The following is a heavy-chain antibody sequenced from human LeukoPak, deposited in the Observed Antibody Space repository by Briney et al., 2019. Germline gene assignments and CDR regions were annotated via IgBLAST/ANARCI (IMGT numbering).Heavy chain of an antibody. V-gene: IGHV3-23*01. Sequence: GGSLRLSCAASGVTFSSYSMSWVRQPPGKGLEWVSAISCSGGSTYYAASVKGRFTISRDNYKNSLYLQMNSLRAEDTAVYYSAKLGRCRSLHPESYYWGQGTLVTVSS. CDR1: GVTFSSYS. CDR3: AKLGRCRSLHPESYY. CDR2: ISCSGGST. D-gene: IGHD3-16*02. J-gene: IGHJ4*02.